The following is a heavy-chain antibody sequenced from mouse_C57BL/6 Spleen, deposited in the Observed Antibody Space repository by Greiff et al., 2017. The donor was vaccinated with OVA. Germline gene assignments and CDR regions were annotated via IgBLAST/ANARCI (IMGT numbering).Heavy chain of an antibody. D-gene: IGHD2-4*01. V-gene: IGHV1-69*01. J-gene: IGHJ2*01. CDR3: ARRDYGFDD. CDR2: IDPSDSYT. CDR1: GYTFTSYW. Sequence: QVQLQQPGAELVMPGASVKLSCKASGYTFTSYWMHWVKQRPGQGLEWIGEIDPSDSYTNYNQKFKGKSTLTVDKSSSTAYMQLSSLTSEDSAVYYCARRDYGFDDWGQGTTLTVSS.